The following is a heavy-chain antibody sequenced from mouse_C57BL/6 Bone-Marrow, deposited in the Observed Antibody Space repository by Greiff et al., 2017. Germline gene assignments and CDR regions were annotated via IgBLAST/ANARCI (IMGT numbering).Heavy chain of an antibody. CDR2: IDPENGDT. V-gene: IGHV14-4*01. Sequence: VQLKEPGAALVRPGASVKLSCTASGFNIKDDYMHWVKQRPEQGLEWIGWIDPENGDTEYASKFQGKATITADTTSNTAYLQLSSLTSEYTAVYYCKIATGAYWGQGTLVTVSA. D-gene: IGHD1-1*01. CDR1: GFNIKDDY. CDR3: KIATGAY. J-gene: IGHJ3*01.